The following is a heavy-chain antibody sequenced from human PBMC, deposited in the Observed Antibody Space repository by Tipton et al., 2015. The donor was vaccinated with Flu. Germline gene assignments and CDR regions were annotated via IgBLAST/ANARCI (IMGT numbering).Heavy chain of an antibody. D-gene: IGHD4-17*01. V-gene: IGHV4-34*01. CDR2: INHSGST. Sequence: TLSLTCAVYGGSFSGYYWSWIRQPPGKGLEWIGEINHSGSTNYNPSLKSRVTISVDTSKNQFSLKLSSVTAADTAVYYCARGGYYGPGFDYWGQGTLVTVSS. J-gene: IGHJ4*02. CDR3: ARGGYYGPGFDY. CDR1: GGSFSGYY.